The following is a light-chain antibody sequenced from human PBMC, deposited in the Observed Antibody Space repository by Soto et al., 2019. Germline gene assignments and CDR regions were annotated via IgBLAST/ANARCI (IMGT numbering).Light chain of an antibody. CDR1: QVISSW. Sequence: DIQMTQSPSSVSASVGDRVTITCRASQVISSWLAWYQQKPGKAPKLLIYAASSLQSGVPSRFSGSGSRTDFTLTISSLQPEDFATYYCQQANSFPWTCGQGTKVEIK. J-gene: IGKJ1*01. CDR3: QQANSFPWT. V-gene: IGKV1-12*01. CDR2: AAS.